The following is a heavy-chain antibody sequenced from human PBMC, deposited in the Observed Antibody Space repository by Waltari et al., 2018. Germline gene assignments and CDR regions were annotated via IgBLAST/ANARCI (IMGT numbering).Heavy chain of an antibody. V-gene: IGHV3-30*02. J-gene: IGHJ5*02. D-gene: IGHD1-26*01. CDR1: GFTFSSYG. CDR3: RVEEWEPRAGFDP. Sequence: QVQLVESGGGVVQPGGSLRLSCAASGFTFSSYGMHWVRQAPGKGLEWVAFIRYDGSNKYYADSVKGRFTISRDNSKNTLYLQMNSLRAEDTAVYYCRVEEWEPRAGFDPWGQGTLVTVSS. CDR2: IRYDGSNK.